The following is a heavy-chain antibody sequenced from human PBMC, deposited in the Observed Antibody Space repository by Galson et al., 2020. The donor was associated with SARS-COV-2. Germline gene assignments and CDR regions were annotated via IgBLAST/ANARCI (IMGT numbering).Heavy chain of an antibody. CDR2: ISYDGSRI. CDR1: GFTFTHYA. Sequence: GSLRLSCAASGFTFTHYAMHWVRQSPGKGLAWVAVISYDGSRIYYAESVKGRFTISRDNSKNTLSLQINSLRPEDTAVYYCARGGPFGSGSYDSPTYYYYAMDVWGQGTTVTVSS. D-gene: IGHD3-10*01. J-gene: IGHJ6*02. CDR3: ARGGPFGSGSYDSPTYYYYAMDV. V-gene: IGHV3-30-3*01.